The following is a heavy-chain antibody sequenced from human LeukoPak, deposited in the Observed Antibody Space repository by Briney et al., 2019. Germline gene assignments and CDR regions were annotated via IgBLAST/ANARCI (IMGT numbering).Heavy chain of an antibody. D-gene: IGHD5-18*01. Sequence: GGTLNVSCAASGCSLSGYWMTWVLQAPGKDLEWVARLHADGVEQNYVDSVTGRFTMSRDNAKNSLDLQMNSLRVEDTAVYYCARGGYSFDYLGQGTLVAVSS. CDR3: ARGGYSFDY. V-gene: IGHV3-7*01. CDR2: LHADGVEQ. CDR1: GCSLSGYW. J-gene: IGHJ4*02.